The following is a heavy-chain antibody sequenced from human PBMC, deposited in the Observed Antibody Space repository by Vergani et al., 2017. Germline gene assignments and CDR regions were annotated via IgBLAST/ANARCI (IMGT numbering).Heavy chain of an antibody. V-gene: IGHV3-23*01. J-gene: IGHJ4*02. Sequence: EVQLLESGGGLVQPGGSLRLSCAASGFTFNNYAMSWVRQAPGKGLEWVSTIIDSGGSTYYADPVKGRFTISRDSSKNTLYLQMNSLRAEDTAVYYCAKDGVYGDPPADWGQGTLVTVSS. D-gene: IGHD4-17*01. CDR2: IIDSGGST. CDR3: AKDGVYGDPPAD. CDR1: GFTFNNYA.